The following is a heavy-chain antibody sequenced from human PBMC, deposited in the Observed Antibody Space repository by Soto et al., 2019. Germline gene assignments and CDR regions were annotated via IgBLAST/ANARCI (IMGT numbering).Heavy chain of an antibody. CDR2: IYHSGST. Sequence: PSETLSLTCAVSGGSISSGGYSWSWIRQPPGKGLEWIGYIYHSGSTYYNPSLKSRVTISVDRSKNQFSLKLSSVTAADTAVYYCARVDYYDSSGYFDYWGQGTLVTVSS. CDR1: GGSISSGGYS. CDR3: ARVDYYDSSGYFDY. D-gene: IGHD3-22*01. J-gene: IGHJ4*02. V-gene: IGHV4-30-2*01.